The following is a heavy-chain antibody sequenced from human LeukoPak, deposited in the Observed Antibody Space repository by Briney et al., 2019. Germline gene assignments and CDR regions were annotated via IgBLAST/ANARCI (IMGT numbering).Heavy chain of an antibody. V-gene: IGHV3-23*01. CDR1: GFTFSSYA. Sequence: GGSLRLSCAASGFTFSSYAMSWVRQAPGKGLEWVSAISGSGSSTYYADSVEGRFTISRDNSKNTLYLQMNSLRVEDTAVYYCARDREILDAMDVWGQGTTVTVSS. J-gene: IGHJ6*02. CDR2: ISGSGSST. D-gene: IGHD1-26*01. CDR3: ARDREILDAMDV.